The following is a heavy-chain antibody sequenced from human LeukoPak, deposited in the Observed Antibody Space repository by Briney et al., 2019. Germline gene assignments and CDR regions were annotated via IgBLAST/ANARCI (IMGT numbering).Heavy chain of an antibody. CDR2: ISGSGGST. CDR1: GFTFSSYG. Sequence: QPGGSLRLSCAASGFTFSSYGMSWVRQAPGKGLEWVSAISGSGGSTYYADSVKGRFTISRDNSKNTLYLQMNSLRAEDTAVYYCAGSWSPYDAFDIWGQGTMVSVSS. D-gene: IGHD6-13*01. CDR3: AGSWSPYDAFDI. J-gene: IGHJ3*02. V-gene: IGHV3-23*01.